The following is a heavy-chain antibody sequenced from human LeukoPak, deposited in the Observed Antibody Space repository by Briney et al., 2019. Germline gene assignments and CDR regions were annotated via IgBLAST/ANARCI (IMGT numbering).Heavy chain of an antibody. CDR2: ISWNSGSI. CDR1: GFTFDDYA. J-gene: IGHJ4*02. Sequence: GRSLRLSCAASGFTFDDYAMHWVRQAPGKGLEWVSGISWNSGSIGYADSVKGRFTISRDNAKNSLYLQMNSLRAEDTALYYCAKDQSSYYGYSDYWGQGTLVTVSS. CDR3: AKDQSSYYGYSDY. D-gene: IGHD3-16*01. V-gene: IGHV3-9*01.